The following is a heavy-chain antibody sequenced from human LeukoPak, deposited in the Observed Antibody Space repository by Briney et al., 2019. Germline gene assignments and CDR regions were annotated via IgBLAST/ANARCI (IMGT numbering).Heavy chain of an antibody. J-gene: IGHJ4*02. CDR3: ARERSYYDFCSGYYMVDY. V-gene: IGHV3-7*01. D-gene: IGHD3-3*01. CDR2: IKQDGSEK. CDR1: GFTFSSYW. Sequence: GGSLRLSCAASGFTFSSYWMSWVRQAPGKGLEWVANIKQDGSEKYYVDSVKGRFTISRDNAKNSLYLQMNSLRAEDTAVYYCARERSYYDFCSGYYMVDYWGQGTLVTVSS.